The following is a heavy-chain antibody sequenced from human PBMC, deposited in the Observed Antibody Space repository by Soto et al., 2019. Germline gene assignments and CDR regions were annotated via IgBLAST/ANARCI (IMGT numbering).Heavy chain of an antibody. D-gene: IGHD3-3*01. CDR1: GFTFSRYG. V-gene: IGHV3-33*01. Sequence: QVQLVESGGGVVQPGRSLRLSCAASGFTFSRYGMHWVRQAPGKGLEWVAGIWYDGSNKYHADSVKGQFTISRDNSKNTLYLQMDSLRAEDTAVYSCASSRSNCGLDFWGQGTLVTVSS. J-gene: IGHJ4*02. CDR2: IWYDGSNK. CDR3: ASSRSNCGLDF.